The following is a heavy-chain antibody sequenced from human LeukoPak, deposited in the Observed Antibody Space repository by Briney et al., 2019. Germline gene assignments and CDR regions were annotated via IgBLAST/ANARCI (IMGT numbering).Heavy chain of an antibody. Sequence: PGGSLRLSCAASGFSFSSYSMNWVRQAPGQGLEWVSSISFSGTYIYYADSLKGRITISRDSARRSLFLQMNSLRAEDTAVYYCARRASTERGHSYGLDYWGQGTLVTVSS. CDR3: ARRASTERGHSYGLDY. CDR2: ISFSGTYI. D-gene: IGHD5-18*01. CDR1: GFSFSSYS. J-gene: IGHJ4*02. V-gene: IGHV3-21*01.